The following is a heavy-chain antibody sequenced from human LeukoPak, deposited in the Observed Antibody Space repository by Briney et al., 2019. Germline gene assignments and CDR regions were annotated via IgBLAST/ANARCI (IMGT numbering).Heavy chain of an antibody. D-gene: IGHD3-9*01. CDR1: GFTFGSYS. Sequence: PGGSLRLSCAASGFTFGSYSMNWVRQAPGKGLEWVSYISSSSSTIYYADSVKGRFTISRDNAKNSPYLQMNSLRAEDTAVYYCARVITIFEYYFDYWGQGTLVTVSS. V-gene: IGHV3-48*01. CDR2: ISSSSSTI. J-gene: IGHJ4*02. CDR3: ARVITIFEYYFDY.